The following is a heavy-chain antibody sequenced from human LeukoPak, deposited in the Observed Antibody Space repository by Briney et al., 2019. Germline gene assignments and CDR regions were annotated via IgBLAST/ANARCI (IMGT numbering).Heavy chain of an antibody. CDR3: ARQALTWDHGYYFDY. J-gene: IGHJ4*02. CDR1: GGTFSSYV. V-gene: IGHV1-69*05. Sequence: ASVKVSCKASGGTFSSYVTSWVRQAPGQGLEWMGGIIPKFGKANYAQTFQGRLTITTDESTSTAYMELSSLRSEDTAVYYCARQALTWDHGYYFDYWGQGTLVTVSS. D-gene: IGHD1-26*01. CDR2: IIPKFGKA.